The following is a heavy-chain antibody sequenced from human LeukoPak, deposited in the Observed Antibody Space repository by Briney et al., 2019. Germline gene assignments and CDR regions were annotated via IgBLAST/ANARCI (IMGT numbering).Heavy chain of an antibody. CDR1: GGTFSSYA. J-gene: IGHJ5*02. CDR3: ARVIRATVSNWFDP. Sequence: SVKVSCKASGGTFSSYAISWVRQAPGQGLEWMGGIIPIFGTANYAQKFQGRVTITADKSTSTAYMELSSLRSEDTAVYYCARVIRATVSNWFDPWGQGTLVTVSS. D-gene: IGHD4-11*01. CDR2: IIPIFGTA. V-gene: IGHV1-69*06.